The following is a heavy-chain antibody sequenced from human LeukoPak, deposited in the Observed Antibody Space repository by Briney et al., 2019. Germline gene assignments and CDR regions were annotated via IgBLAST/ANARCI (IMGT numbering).Heavy chain of an antibody. CDR1: GYSIRSDYY. Sequence: SETLSLTCTVSGYSIRSDYYWGWIRPPPGKGLEWIGSIYHSGSTYYNPSLKSRVTISLDTSRNQFSLKLNSMTAADTAVYYCAKSNGYGLVDIWGQGTMVTVSS. CDR2: IYHSGST. D-gene: IGHD3-10*01. V-gene: IGHV4-38-2*02. CDR3: AKSNGYGLVDI. J-gene: IGHJ3*02.